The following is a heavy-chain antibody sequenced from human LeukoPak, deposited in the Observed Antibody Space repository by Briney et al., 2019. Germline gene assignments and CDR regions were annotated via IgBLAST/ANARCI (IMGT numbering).Heavy chain of an antibody. D-gene: IGHD1-26*01. CDR3: ATSGGSYAFDY. Sequence: ASVKVSCKVSGHTLTELSMHWVRQAPGKGVEGMGGFYAEDGETIYAQKFKGRVTMTEETSTDTAYMELSSLRSEDTAVYYCATSGGSYAFDYWGQGTLVTVSS. V-gene: IGHV1-24*01. CDR2: FYAEDGET. CDR1: GHTLTELS. J-gene: IGHJ4*02.